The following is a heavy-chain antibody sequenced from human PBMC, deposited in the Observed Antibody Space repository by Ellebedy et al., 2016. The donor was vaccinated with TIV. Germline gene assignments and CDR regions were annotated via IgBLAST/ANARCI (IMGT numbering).Heavy chain of an antibody. CDR1: GFTFDDFA. J-gene: IGHJ4*02. Sequence: GESLKISCAASGFTFDDFAMHWVRQAPGKGLEWVSLLSWDGGKTNYADSARGRFTISRDNGKDSLYLQMNSLRPEDTAFYYGVKGTRKSVTTSLDYWGQGTLVTVSS. D-gene: IGHD4-17*01. CDR2: LSWDGGKT. CDR3: VKGTRKSVTTSLDY. V-gene: IGHV3-43D*03.